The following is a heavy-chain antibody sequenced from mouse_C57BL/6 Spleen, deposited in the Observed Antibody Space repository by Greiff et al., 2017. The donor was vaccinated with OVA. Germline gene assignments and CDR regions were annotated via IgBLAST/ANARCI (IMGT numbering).Heavy chain of an antibody. V-gene: IGHV1-80*01. CDR2: IYPGDGDT. CDR3: AREGTVPAWFAY. D-gene: IGHD1-1*01. CDR1: GYAFSSYW. Sequence: VKLQESGAELVKPGASVKISCKASGYAFSSYWMNWVKQRPGKGLEWIGQIYPGDGDTNYNGKFKGKATLTADKYSSTSYMQRSSLTSEDSAVYFCAREGTVPAWFAYWGQGTLVTVSA. J-gene: IGHJ3*01.